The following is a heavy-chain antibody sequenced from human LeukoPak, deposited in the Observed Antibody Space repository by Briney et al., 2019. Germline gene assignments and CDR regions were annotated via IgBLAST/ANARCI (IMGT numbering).Heavy chain of an antibody. CDR3: AKGHYGSGIYYYIDY. CDR1: GFTFSSYG. CDR2: ISYDGSNK. V-gene: IGHV3-30*18. Sequence: GGSLRLSCAASGFTFSSYGMHWVRQAPGKGLEWVAVISYDGSNKYYADSVKGRFTISRDNSKNTLYLQMNSLRAEDTAVYYCAKGHYGSGIYYYIDYWGQGPLVTVSS. D-gene: IGHD3-10*01. J-gene: IGHJ4*02.